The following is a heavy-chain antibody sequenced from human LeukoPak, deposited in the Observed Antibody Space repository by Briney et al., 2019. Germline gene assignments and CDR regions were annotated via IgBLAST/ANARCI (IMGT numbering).Heavy chain of an antibody. V-gene: IGHV3-33*06. J-gene: IGHJ4*02. D-gene: IGHD5-12*01. CDR1: GFTFSDYG. CDR2: IWYDGSKK. Sequence: GRSLRLSCAASGFTFSDYGIHWVRQAPGQGLEWVALIWYDGSKKYYADSVKGRFTISRDNSKNTLYLQMNSLRAEDTAVYYCAKDRYSGIHDYWGQGTLVTVSS. CDR3: AKDRYSGIHDY.